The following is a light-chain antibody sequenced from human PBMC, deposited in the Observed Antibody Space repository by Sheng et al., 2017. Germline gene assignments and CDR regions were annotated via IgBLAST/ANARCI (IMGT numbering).Light chain of an antibody. CDR1: QSVSGY. CDR3: QQRSDWPMYT. V-gene: IGKV3-11*01. CDR2: NTS. Sequence: EIVLTQSPVTLSLSPGERATLSCRASQSVSGYLAWYQQKLGQAPRLLIYNTSKRATGVPARFSGGGSGTDFTLTISSLEPEDFGLYFCQQRSDWPMYTFGQGTNLEIK. J-gene: IGKJ2*01.